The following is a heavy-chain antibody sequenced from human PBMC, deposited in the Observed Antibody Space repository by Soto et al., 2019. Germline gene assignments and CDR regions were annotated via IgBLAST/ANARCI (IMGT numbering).Heavy chain of an antibody. CDR3: ARDRYSSSSPILSKFDY. Sequence: ASVKVSCKASGYTFTSYGISWVRQAPGQGLEWMGWISAYNGNTNYAQKLQGRVTMTTVTSTSTAYMELRSLRSDDTAVYYCARDRYSSSSPILSKFDYWGQGTLVTVSS. J-gene: IGHJ4*02. D-gene: IGHD6-6*01. CDR2: ISAYNGNT. CDR1: GYTFTSYG. V-gene: IGHV1-18*01.